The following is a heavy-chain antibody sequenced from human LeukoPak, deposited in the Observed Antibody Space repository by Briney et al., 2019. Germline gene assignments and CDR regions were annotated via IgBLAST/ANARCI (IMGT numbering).Heavy chain of an antibody. J-gene: IGHJ4*01. CDR2: INNDGGEV. CDR3: AIDRLSYDWSDYRFHY. D-gene: IGHD3-22*01. Sequence: GGSLRLSCVASGFTFRTYWMNWFRRAPGKGLEWVGHINNDGGEVNYVDSVKGRFTISRDNAKDSLYLQMNSLRAEDTAMYYCAIDRLSYDWSDYRFHYWGQGARVTVSS. V-gene: IGHV3-7*03. CDR1: GFTFRTYW.